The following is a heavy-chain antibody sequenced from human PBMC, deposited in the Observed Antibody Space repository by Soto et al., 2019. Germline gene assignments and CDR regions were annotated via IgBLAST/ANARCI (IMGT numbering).Heavy chain of an antibody. D-gene: IGHD3-22*01. CDR3: ARDSQYFDRSGHYFWNWFNT. CDR1: GDSISRGDYF. Sequence: SETLSLTCTVSGDSISRGDYFWSWIRQPPGEGLEWIGYIHNSGNTFYNPSLKSRLTMSVDTSKNQFSLKLSSVTAADTAVYYCARDSQYFDRSGHYFWNWFNTWGQGTLVTVSS. V-gene: IGHV4-30-4*01. CDR2: IHNSGNT. J-gene: IGHJ5*02.